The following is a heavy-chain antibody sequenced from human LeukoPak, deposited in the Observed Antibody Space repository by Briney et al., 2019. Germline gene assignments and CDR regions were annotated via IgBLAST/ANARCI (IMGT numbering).Heavy chain of an antibody. D-gene: IGHD2-2*01. J-gene: IGHJ4*02. CDR3: ARRQGCSSTSCPPDS. CDR2: IDPSDSYT. Sequence: GESLKISCKGSGYSFTSYWISWVRQMPGKGLEWMGRIDPSDSYTNYSPSFQGHVTISADKSISTAYLQWSSLKASDTAMYYCARRQGCSSTSCPPDSWGQGTLVTVSS. CDR1: GYSFTSYW. V-gene: IGHV5-10-1*01.